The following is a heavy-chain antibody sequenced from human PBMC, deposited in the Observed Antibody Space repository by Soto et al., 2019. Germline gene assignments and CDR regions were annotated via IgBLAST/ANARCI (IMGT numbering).Heavy chain of an antibody. D-gene: IGHD3-10*01. CDR3: ARLPQFLWFGALTSRAYYFNY. CDR2: VHPDSGGT. V-gene: IGHV1-2*02. J-gene: IGHJ4*02. Sequence: ASVKVSCKTSGYIFTDHLIHWVRQSPGQGLQWVGWVHPDSGGTNVAQAFQDRVTMTADTSITTAYMDLARLRPDDTAIYYCARLPQFLWFGALTSRAYYFNYWGPGTLVTVSS. CDR1: GYIFTDHL.